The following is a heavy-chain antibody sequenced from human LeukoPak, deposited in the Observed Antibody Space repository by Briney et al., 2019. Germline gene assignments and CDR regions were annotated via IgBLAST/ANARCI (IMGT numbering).Heavy chain of an antibody. CDR1: GGTFSGYY. D-gene: IGHD1-26*01. CDR3: ARLSVIVGAALEYYYYYMDV. CDR2: SDDSGGT. V-gene: IGHV4-34*01. Sequence: SETLSLTCAVYGGTFSGYYWSWIRQPPGKRLEWVGESDDSGGTNYNPSLKSRVTISADKSKNQVSLKLTSVTAADTAVYYCARLSVIVGAALEYYYYYMDVWGQGTTVTVSS. J-gene: IGHJ6*03.